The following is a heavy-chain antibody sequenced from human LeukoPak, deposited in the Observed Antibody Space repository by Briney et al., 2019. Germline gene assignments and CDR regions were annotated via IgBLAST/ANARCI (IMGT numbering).Heavy chain of an antibody. CDR3: ARDLNEDTAMETPWFDP. CDR1: GYTFTGYY. Sequence: ASVKVSCKASGYTFTGYYIHWVRQAPGQGLEWMGWIDSNTGGTNYAQKFQGRVTMTRDTSISTAYMELSRLRSDDTAVYYCARDLNEDTAMETPWFDPWGQGTLVTVSS. J-gene: IGHJ5*02. V-gene: IGHV1-2*02. D-gene: IGHD5-18*01. CDR2: IDSNTGGT.